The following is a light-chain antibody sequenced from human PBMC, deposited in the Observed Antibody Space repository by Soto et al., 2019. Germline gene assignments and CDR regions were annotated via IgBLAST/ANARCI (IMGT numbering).Light chain of an antibody. V-gene: IGKV1-8*01. CDR3: HKYYSYPLI. CDR1: QGISSY. CDR2: AAS. Sequence: AIRLTQSPSSFSASTGDRVTITCRASQGISSYLAWYQQKPGKAPKLLIYAASTLQSGVPSRFSGSGSGTDFTLTISCLQSEDFSTYSGHKYYSYPLIYGGGTKVDIK. J-gene: IGKJ4*01.